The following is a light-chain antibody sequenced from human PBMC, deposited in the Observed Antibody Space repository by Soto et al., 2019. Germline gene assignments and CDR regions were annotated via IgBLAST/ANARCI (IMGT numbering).Light chain of an antibody. J-gene: IGLJ1*01. Sequence: QSALTQPASVSGFPGQSITISCTGTSSDVGNYNSVSWYQQRPGKAPKFMISDVSDRPAGVSNCFSGSKSGSTATLTISSLQAEDEADYYCGSYTSSRTYVFGTGTKLTV. CDR1: SSDVGNYNS. CDR2: DVS. V-gene: IGLV2-14*01. CDR3: GSYTSSRTYV.